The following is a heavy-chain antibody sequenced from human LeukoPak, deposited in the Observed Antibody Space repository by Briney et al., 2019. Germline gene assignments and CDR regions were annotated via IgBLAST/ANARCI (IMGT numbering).Heavy chain of an antibody. V-gene: IGHV3-48*01. CDR1: GFTFSSYA. Sequence: HPGGSLRLSCAASGFTFSSYAMSWVRQAPGKGLEWVSYISSSSSTIYYADSVKGRFTISRDNAKNSLYLQMNSLRAEDTAVYYCGGSSGWYRYYYMDVWGKGTTVTVSS. J-gene: IGHJ6*03. D-gene: IGHD6-19*01. CDR3: GGSSGWYRYYYMDV. CDR2: ISSSSSTI.